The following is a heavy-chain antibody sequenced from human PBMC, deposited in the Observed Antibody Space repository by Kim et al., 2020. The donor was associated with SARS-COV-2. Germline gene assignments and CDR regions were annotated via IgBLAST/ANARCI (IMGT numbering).Heavy chain of an antibody. V-gene: IGHV3-23*03. Sequence: GGSLRLSCAASGFTFSSYAMSWVRQAPGKGLEWVSVIYSGGSSTYYADSVKGRFTISRDNSKNTLYLQMNSLRAEDTAVYYCAARIVVVPAAGPQFDYWGQRTLVTVSS. J-gene: IGHJ4*02. CDR1: GFTFSSYA. CDR2: IYSGGSST. D-gene: IGHD2-2*01. CDR3: AARIVVVPAAGPQFDY.